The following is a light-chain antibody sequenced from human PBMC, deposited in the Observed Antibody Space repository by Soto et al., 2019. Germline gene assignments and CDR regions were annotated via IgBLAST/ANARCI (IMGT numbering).Light chain of an antibody. CDR3: QVWDNSSEHPNVV. CDR2: YDS. Sequence: SYELTQPPSVSVAPGKTARLTCGGNNMGRKSVHWYPQKPGQAPVLVIYYDSDRPPGIPERFSGSNAGNTATLTISRVEAGDEAYYYCQVWDNSSEHPNVVFGGGTKLTVL. V-gene: IGLV3-21*04. J-gene: IGLJ2*01. CDR1: NMGRKS.